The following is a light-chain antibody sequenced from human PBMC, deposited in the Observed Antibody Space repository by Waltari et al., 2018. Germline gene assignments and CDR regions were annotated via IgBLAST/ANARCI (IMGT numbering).Light chain of an antibody. CDR1: SSDIGGFDY. J-gene: IGLJ6*01. CDR3: SSYTSASTRV. Sequence: HSALPQPASVSGSPGQSIPIPCTGTSSDIGGFDYVSWYQQHPGRAPKLLIFDVSDRPSGISNRFSGSKSGNTVSLTISGLQSDDEADYYCSSYTSASTRVFGSGTKVTVL. CDR2: DVS. V-gene: IGLV2-14*03.